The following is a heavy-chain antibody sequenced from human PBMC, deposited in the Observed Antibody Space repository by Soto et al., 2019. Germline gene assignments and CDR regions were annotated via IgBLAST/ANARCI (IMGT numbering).Heavy chain of an antibody. D-gene: IGHD3-9*01. V-gene: IGHV3-21*01. J-gene: IGHJ6*03. Sequence: EVQLVESGGGLVKPGESLRLSCAASGFTFYSFSMNWVRQAAGRGPEWVSSIDTTSNYIYYADSVRGRFTISRDNAKASLYLQIYSLRAEDTAVYYCVRDIGQYFRSGYMDVWGRGTTVTGSS. CDR1: GFTFYSFS. CDR3: VRDIGQYFRSGYMDV. CDR2: IDTTSNYI.